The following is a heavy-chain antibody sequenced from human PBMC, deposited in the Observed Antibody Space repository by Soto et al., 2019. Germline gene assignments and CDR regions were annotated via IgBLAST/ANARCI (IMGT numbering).Heavy chain of an antibody. CDR2: ISSSSSTI. J-gene: IGHJ6*03. Sequence: GGSLRLSCAASGFTFSSYSMNWVRQAPGKGLEWVSYISSSSSTIYYADSVKGRFTISIDNAKNSLYLQMNSLRAEDTAVYYCARAPAAMGWGYYYYYMDVWGKGTTVTVSS. CDR1: GFTFSSYS. CDR3: ARAPAAMGWGYYYYYMDV. D-gene: IGHD2-2*01. V-gene: IGHV3-48*01.